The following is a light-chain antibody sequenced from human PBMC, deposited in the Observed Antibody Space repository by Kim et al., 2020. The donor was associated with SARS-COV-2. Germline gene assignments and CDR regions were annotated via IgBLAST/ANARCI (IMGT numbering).Light chain of an antibody. Sequence: ASVGDRVTITCRARQGIGTWLAWYQYEPGKAPKLLIYGASSLQSGVPSRFSGSGSGTDFTLTISSLQPEDFASYYCQQADTFPPTFGGGTKVDIK. CDR2: GAS. V-gene: IGKV1-12*01. CDR3: QQADTFPPT. CDR1: QGIGTW. J-gene: IGKJ4*01.